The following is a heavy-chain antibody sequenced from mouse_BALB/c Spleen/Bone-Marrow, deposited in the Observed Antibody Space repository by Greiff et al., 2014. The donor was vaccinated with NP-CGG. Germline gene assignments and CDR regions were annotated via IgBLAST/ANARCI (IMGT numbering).Heavy chain of an antibody. Sequence: VQLQQSGAELVKPGASVKLSCTASGFNIKDTYMHWVKQRPEQGLEWIGRIDPANGNTKYDPKFQGKATITADTSSNTAYLQLSILTSEDTAVYDCASYYYGSGSFAYWGQGTLVTVSA. J-gene: IGHJ3*01. CDR1: GFNIKDTY. V-gene: IGHV14-3*02. CDR2: IDPANGNT. CDR3: ASYYYGSGSFAY. D-gene: IGHD1-1*01.